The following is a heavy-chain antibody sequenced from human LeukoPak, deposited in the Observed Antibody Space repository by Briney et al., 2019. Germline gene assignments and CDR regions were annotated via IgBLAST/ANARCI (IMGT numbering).Heavy chain of an antibody. Sequence: PSETLSLTCAVYGGSFSGYYWSWIRQPPGKGLEWIGYIYFSGSTYYNPSLKSRLTMSIDTSKNQFSLRLNSVAAADTAVYFCARAHIVGATVDYWGQGTLVTVSS. CDR2: IYFSGST. V-gene: IGHV4-30-4*08. D-gene: IGHD1-26*01. J-gene: IGHJ4*02. CDR3: ARAHIVGATVDY. CDR1: GGSFSGYY.